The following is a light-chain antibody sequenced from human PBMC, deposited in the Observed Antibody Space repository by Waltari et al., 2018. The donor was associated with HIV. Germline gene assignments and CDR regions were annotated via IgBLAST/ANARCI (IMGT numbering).Light chain of an antibody. J-gene: IGLJ3*02. Sequence: QSVLTQPPSVSAAPGQKVTISCSGSSSNIGNNYVSWYQQLPGTAPKLLIYDNNKRPSGIPDRFSGSKSGTSATLGITGLQTGDEADYDCGTWDSSLSADVFGGGTKLTVL. CDR3: GTWDSSLSADV. CDR2: DNN. CDR1: SSNIGNNY. V-gene: IGLV1-51*01.